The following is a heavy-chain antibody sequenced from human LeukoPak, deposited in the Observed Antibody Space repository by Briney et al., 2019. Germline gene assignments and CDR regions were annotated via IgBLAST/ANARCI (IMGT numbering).Heavy chain of an antibody. J-gene: IGHJ4*02. Sequence: GGSLRLSCTASGFTFGDYAMSWFRQAPGKGLEWVGFIRSKASGGTTEYAASVKGRFTISRDDSKSIAYLQMNSLKTEDTAVYYCTRGLQGDRAGTFYWGQGTLVTVSS. CDR2: IRSKASGGTT. D-gene: IGHD6-13*01. V-gene: IGHV3-49*03. CDR3: TRGLQGDRAGTFY. CDR1: GFTFGDYA.